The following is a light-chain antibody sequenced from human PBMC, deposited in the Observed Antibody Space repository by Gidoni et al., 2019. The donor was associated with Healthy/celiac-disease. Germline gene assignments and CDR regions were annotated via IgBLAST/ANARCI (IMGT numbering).Light chain of an antibody. Sequence: DIVMTQSPLSLPVTPGEPASISCRSSQSLLHSNGYNYLDWYLQKPGQSPPLLIYLGSNRASGVPDMVSGSGSGTDFTLKISRVEAEDVGVYYCMQALQTPRTFGQGTKVEIK. CDR1: QSLLHSNGYNY. J-gene: IGKJ1*01. CDR2: LGS. V-gene: IGKV2-28*01. CDR3: MQALQTPRT.